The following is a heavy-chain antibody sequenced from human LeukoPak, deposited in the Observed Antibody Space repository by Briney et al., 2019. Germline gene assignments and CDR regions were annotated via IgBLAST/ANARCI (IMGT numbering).Heavy chain of an antibody. V-gene: IGHV4-4*07. CDR1: GVSISTYY. Sequence: SETLSLTCTVSGVSISTYYWSWIRQPAGKGLEWIGRIYSSGSTNYNPSLKSRVTMSVDTSKSQFSLKLNSVTAADTAVYYCARAAGRYSSGWYYFDYWGQGTLVTVSS. CDR2: IYSSGST. J-gene: IGHJ4*02. D-gene: IGHD6-19*01. CDR3: ARAAGRYSSGWYYFDY.